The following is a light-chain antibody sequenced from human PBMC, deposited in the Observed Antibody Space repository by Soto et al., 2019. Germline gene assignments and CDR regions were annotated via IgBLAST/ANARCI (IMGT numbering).Light chain of an antibody. V-gene: IGKV1-5*03. CDR2: KAS. Sequence: DIQMTQSPSTLSASVGDRVTITCRASQSISSWLAWYQQKPGKAPKLLIYKASSLESGVPSRFSGSGAGTEFTLTISSLQPDDFATYYCQQYNSYSGTFGPGTKVDI. J-gene: IGKJ3*01. CDR3: QQYNSYSGT. CDR1: QSISSW.